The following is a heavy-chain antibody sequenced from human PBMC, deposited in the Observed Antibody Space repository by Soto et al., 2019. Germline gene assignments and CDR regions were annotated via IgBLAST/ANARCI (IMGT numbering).Heavy chain of an antibody. V-gene: IGHV4-30-2*01. CDR1: GGSISSGGYS. J-gene: IGHJ5*02. Sequence: LSLTCAVSGGSISSGGYSWSWIRQPPGKGLEWIGYMYHSGSTYYNPSLKGRVTISTDRSKNQLSLYLTSVTAADTAVYYCVRGGIAGHWFDPWGQGILVTVSS. D-gene: IGHD2-15*01. CDR3: VRGGIAGHWFDP. CDR2: MYHSGST.